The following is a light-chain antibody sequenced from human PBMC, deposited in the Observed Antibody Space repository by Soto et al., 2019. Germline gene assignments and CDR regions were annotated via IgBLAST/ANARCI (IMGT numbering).Light chain of an antibody. CDR1: QSVSSSY. J-gene: IGKJ2*01. CDR2: GAS. V-gene: IGKV3-20*01. Sequence: EMVLTQSPGTLSLSPGERATLSCRVSQSVSSSYLAWYQQKPGQAPRLLIYGASSRVTGIPDRFSGSVSGTDFTLTISRLEPEDFAVYYCQQYGNSPNTFGQGTKLEIK. CDR3: QQYGNSPNT.